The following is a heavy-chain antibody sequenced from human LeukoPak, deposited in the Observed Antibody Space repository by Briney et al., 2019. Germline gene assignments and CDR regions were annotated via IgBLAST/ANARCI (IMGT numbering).Heavy chain of an antibody. CDR3: ANDGGSDPDSFDI. CDR2: IRYDGSNK. V-gene: IGHV3-30*02. J-gene: IGHJ3*02. CDR1: GFIFNTYV. D-gene: IGHD2-15*01. Sequence: PGGSLRLSCAASGFIFNTYVMHWVRQAPGKGLEWLAFIRYDGSNKNYADSVKGRFTISRDNTKNSLYLQMNSLRAEDTAVYYCANDGGSDPDSFDIWGQGTMVTVSS.